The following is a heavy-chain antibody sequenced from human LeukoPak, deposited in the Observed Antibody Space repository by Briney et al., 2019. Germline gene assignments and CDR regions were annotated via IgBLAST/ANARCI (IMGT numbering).Heavy chain of an antibody. V-gene: IGHV1-46*01. CDR1: GYTFTSYF. J-gene: IGHJ4*02. CDR3: ARTAGRTFDY. D-gene: IGHD6-6*01. CDR2: INPSGGST. Sequence: ASVKVSCKASGYTFTSYFMRWVRQTPGQGLEWMGIINPSGGSTSYAQKFQGRVTMTRDTSTSTVYMELSSLRSEDTAVYCCARTAGRTFDYWGQGTLVTVSS.